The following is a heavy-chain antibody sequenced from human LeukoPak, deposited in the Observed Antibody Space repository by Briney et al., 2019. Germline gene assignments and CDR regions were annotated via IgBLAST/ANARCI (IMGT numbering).Heavy chain of an antibody. D-gene: IGHD3-10*01. CDR3: ARGRIELTYYFDY. J-gene: IGHJ4*02. Sequence: PGRSLRLSCAASGFTFSSYGMHWVRQAPGKGLEWVAVISYDGSNKYYADSVKGRFTISRDNSKNTLYLKMNSLRAEDTAVYYCARGRIELTYYFDYWGQGTLVTVSS. CDR1: GFTFSSYG. V-gene: IGHV3-30*03. CDR2: ISYDGSNK.